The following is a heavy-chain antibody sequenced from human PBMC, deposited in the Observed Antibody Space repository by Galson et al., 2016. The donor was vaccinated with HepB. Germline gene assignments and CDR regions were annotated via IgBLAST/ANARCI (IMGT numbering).Heavy chain of an antibody. V-gene: IGHV3-30*04. CDR2: ISYHGIYK. J-gene: IGHJ4*02. Sequence: SLRLSCAASGFTFSNYPMHWVRQAPGKGLEWVAVISYHGIYKYYVDSVKGRFTISRDNAKNSLYLQMNSLRAEDTAVYYCARAGSSYGILDYWGQGTLVTVSS. D-gene: IGHD5-18*01. CDR1: GFTFSNYP. CDR3: ARAGSSYGILDY.